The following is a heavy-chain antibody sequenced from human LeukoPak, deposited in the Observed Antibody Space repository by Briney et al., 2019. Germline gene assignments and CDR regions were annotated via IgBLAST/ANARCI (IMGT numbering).Heavy chain of an antibody. V-gene: IGHV1-69*13. D-gene: IGHD3-3*01. CDR1: GGTFSSYA. CDR2: IIPIFGTA. J-gene: IGHJ6*03. CDR3: ARDEPLRFLEWLSGYYYYMDV. Sequence: SVKVSCKASGGTFSSYAISWERQAPGQGLEWMGGIIPIFGTANYAQKFQGRVTITADESTSTAYMELSSLRSEDTAVYYCARDEPLRFLEWLSGYYYYMDVWGKGTTVTVSS.